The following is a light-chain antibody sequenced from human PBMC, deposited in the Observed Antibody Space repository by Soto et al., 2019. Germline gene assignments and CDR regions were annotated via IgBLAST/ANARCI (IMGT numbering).Light chain of an antibody. V-gene: IGLV2-11*01. CDR3: CSYAGSYSYV. CDR1: SSDVGGYNF. J-gene: IGLJ1*01. CDR2: DVT. Sequence: XSSLTQPRSVSGSPGQSVTISCTGTSSDVGGYNFVSWYQQHPGKAPKLMIYDVTKRPSGVPDRFSGSKSGNTASLTISGLQAEDEADYYCCSYAGSYSYVFGTGTKV.